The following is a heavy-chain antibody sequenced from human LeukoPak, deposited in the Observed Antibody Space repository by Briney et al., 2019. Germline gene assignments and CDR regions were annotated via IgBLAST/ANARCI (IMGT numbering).Heavy chain of an antibody. CDR1: GFTFSSYT. CDR3: ARQYISGWFFDY. V-gene: IGHV3-21*04. Sequence: GGSLRLSCVASGFTFSSYTMNWGRQAPGKGLEWVSSISTSSIYIYYADSVKGRFTISRDNAKNSLYLQMNSLRAEDTAVYYCARQYISGWFFDYWGQGALVTVYS. J-gene: IGHJ4*02. D-gene: IGHD6-19*01. CDR2: ISTSSIYI.